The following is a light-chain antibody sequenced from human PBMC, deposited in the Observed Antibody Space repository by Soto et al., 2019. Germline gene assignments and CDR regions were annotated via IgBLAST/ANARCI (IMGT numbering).Light chain of an antibody. J-gene: IGKJ2*01. CDR3: QQYDNVLFTST. V-gene: IGKV1-33*01. CDR1: QDINKY. CDR2: DAS. Sequence: DIQMTQSPSSLSASVGDRVTITCQASQDINKYLNWYQQKPGKAPKVLIYDASNSETGVPSRFSGSGSGTDSTFTISSLQPEDFATYYCQQYDNVLFTSTFGQGTKVEMK.